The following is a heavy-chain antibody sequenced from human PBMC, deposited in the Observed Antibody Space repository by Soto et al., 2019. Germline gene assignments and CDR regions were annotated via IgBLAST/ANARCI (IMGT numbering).Heavy chain of an antibody. CDR3: ARGRRYYYDHTGPFYFEH. Sequence: SETLSLSCTVSGGCVRSGNYYGRWIRQTPGKGLEWIGYIYYSGGTNYNPSLKSRVTILVDTSKNQFSLKLISVTAADTAVYYCARGRRYYYDHTGPFYFEHWXRGTLVTVSS. D-gene: IGHD3-22*01. V-gene: IGHV4-61*01. J-gene: IGHJ2*01. CDR2: IYYSGGT. CDR1: GGCVRSGNYY.